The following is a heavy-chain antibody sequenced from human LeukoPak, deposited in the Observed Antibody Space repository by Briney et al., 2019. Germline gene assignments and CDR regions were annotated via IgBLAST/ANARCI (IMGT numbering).Heavy chain of an antibody. CDR3: AKERDDGSGSYFNYYYYGMDV. J-gene: IGHJ6*02. CDR1: GSTFSRYG. D-gene: IGHD3-10*01. CDR2: ISYDGSNK. Sequence: GGSLRLSCAASGSTFSRYGMHWVRQAPGKGLEWVAVISYDGSNKYYADSVKGRFTISRDNSKNTLYLQMNSLRAEDTAVYYCAKERDDGSGSYFNYYYYGMDVWGQGTTVTVSS. V-gene: IGHV3-30*18.